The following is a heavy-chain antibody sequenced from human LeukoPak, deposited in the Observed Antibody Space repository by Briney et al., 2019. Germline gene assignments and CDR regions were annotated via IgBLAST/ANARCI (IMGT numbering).Heavy chain of an antibody. CDR1: GFTFSDYA. J-gene: IGHJ6*03. CDR2: IRTEAYDGAT. Sequence: SGGSLRLSCAASGFTFSDYAMSWVRQAPGKGLEWVGFIRTEAYDGATDYGASVKGRFTSSRDDSKNIAYLQMNSLNTEDTAVYYCTRTFGYYYFYMDVWGKGTTVFVSS. D-gene: IGHD3-16*01. V-gene: IGHV3-49*04. CDR3: TRTFGYYYFYMDV.